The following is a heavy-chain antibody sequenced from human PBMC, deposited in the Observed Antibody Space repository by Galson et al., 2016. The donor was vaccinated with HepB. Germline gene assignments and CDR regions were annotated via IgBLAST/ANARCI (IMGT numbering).Heavy chain of an antibody. Sequence: QSGAEVKKPGESLKISCKGSGYRFSSYYIAWVRQMPGKGLEWMGIIYPGDSDTRYSPSFQGQVTISADKSITTAYLQWSSLKASDTAIYYFARSFQAYHFDYWGQGALVTVSS. J-gene: IGHJ4*02. CDR2: IYPGDSDT. CDR1: GYRFSSYY. CDR3: ARSFQAYHFDY. V-gene: IGHV5-51*01. D-gene: IGHD2-2*01.